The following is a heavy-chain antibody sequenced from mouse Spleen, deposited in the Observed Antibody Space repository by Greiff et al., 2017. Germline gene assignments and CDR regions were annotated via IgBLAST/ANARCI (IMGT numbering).Heavy chain of an antibody. J-gene: IGHJ4*01. CDR1: GFTFSSYA. Sequence: EVKLMESGGGLVKPGGSLKLSCAASGFTFSSYAMSWVRQTPEKRLEWVATISSGGSYTYYPDSVKGRFTISRDNAKNTLYLQMSSLRSEDTAMYYCARPDSSGYAYAMDYWGQGTSVTVSS. CDR3: ARPDSSGYAYAMDY. CDR2: ISSGGSYT. D-gene: IGHD3-2*01. V-gene: IGHV5-9-1*01.